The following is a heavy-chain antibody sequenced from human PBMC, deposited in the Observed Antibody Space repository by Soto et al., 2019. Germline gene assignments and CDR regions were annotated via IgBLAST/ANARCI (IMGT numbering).Heavy chain of an antibody. Sequence: SETLSLTCAVYGGSFSGYYWSWIRQPPGKGLEWIGEINHSGSTNYNPSLKSRVTISVDTSKNQFSLKLSSVTAADTAVYYCARSDLRFLEWRDAFDIWGQGTMVTVSS. J-gene: IGHJ3*02. D-gene: IGHD3-3*01. CDR2: INHSGST. CDR3: ARSDLRFLEWRDAFDI. V-gene: IGHV4-34*01. CDR1: GGSFSGYY.